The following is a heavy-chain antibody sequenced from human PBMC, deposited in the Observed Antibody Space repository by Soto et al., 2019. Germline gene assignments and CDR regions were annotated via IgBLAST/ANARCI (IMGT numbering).Heavy chain of an antibody. CDR2: IWYDGSNK. CDR3: ARSLGIGIFPNDPNYGMDV. Sequence: GGSLRLSCAASGFTFSSYGMHWVRQAPGKGLEWVAVIWYDGSNKYYADSVKGRFTISRDNSKNTLYLQMNSLRAEDTAVYYCARSLGIGIFPNDPNYGMDVWGQGTTVTVSS. J-gene: IGHJ6*02. V-gene: IGHV3-33*01. CDR1: GFTFSSYG. D-gene: IGHD3-3*01.